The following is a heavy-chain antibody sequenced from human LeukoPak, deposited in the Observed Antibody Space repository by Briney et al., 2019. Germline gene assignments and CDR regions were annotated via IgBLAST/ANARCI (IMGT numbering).Heavy chain of an antibody. Sequence: ASVKVSCKASGYTFTSYYMHWVRQAPGQGLEWVGIVNPSGGSTSYAQKFQGRVTMTRDTSTSTVYMELSSLRSEDTAVYYCARVKRDCSGGTCYSYDYWGQGTLVTVSS. CDR2: VNPSGGST. D-gene: IGHD2-15*01. CDR3: ARVKRDCSGGTCYSYDY. CDR1: GYTFTSYY. V-gene: IGHV1-46*01. J-gene: IGHJ4*02.